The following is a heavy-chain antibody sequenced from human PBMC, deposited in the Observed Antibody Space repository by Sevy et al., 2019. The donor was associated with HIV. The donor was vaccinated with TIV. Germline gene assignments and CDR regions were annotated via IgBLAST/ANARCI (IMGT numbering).Heavy chain of an antibody. Sequence: LSLTCAASGFTVSSNYMSWVRQAPGKGLEWVSVIYSGGSTYYADSVKGRFTISRDNSKNTLYLQMNSLRAEDTAVYYCARDGGGTYCGGDCYSVDYYYGMDVWGQGTTVTVSS. J-gene: IGHJ6*02. V-gene: IGHV3-53*01. CDR2: IYSGGST. CDR1: GFTVSSNY. CDR3: ARDGGGTYCGGDCYSVDYYYGMDV. D-gene: IGHD2-21*02.